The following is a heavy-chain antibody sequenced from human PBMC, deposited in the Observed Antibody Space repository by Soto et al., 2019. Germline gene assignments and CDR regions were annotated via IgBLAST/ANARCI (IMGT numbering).Heavy chain of an antibody. CDR1: GFTFSGYS. J-gene: IGHJ3*02. CDR3: ARHPLYASDM. Sequence: GGSLRLSCAASGFTFSGYSMNLVRQSPGKGLEWVSYIRTSPPIISYADSVKGRFTISRDNAKNSLYLQMNSLRDEDTAVYYCARHPLYASDMWGQGTMITVSS. V-gene: IGHV3-48*02. CDR2: IRTSPPII.